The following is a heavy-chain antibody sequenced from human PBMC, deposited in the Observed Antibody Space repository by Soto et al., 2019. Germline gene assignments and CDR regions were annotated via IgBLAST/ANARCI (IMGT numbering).Heavy chain of an antibody. CDR2: INPYNGNK. CDR3: ARELSALGTIDY. J-gene: IGHJ4*02. D-gene: IGHD1-7*01. CDR1: GYTFNIYG. V-gene: IGHV1-18*01. Sequence: ASVKVSCKTSGYTFNIYGISWVRQAPGQGFEWMGWINPYNGNKRYAQNVQDRVTMTTDTSTSTAYMELRSLRSDDTALYYCARELSALGTIDYWGQGTLVTVSS.